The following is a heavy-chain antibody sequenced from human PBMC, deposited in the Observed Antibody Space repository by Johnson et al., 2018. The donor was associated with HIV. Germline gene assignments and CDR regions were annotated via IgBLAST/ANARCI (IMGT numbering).Heavy chain of an antibody. V-gene: IGHV3-30*01. CDR3: ARDYMPYSSDPDAFDI. Sequence: QVQLVESGGGVVQPGRSLTLSCAASGFTFSYYAMHWVRQAPGEGLEWVAVISYDGSNRYYADSVRGRFTISRANSRNTLFLQMKSLRTEDTDVFYCARDYMPYSSDPDAFDIWGQGTMVTVSS. D-gene: IGHD6-19*01. CDR2: ISYDGSNR. J-gene: IGHJ3*02. CDR1: GFTFSYYA.